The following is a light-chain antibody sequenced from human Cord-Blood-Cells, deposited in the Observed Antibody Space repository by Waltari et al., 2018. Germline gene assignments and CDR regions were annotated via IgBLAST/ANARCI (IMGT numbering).Light chain of an antibody. J-gene: IGKJ2*01. CDR3: QQSYRTPYT. V-gene: IGKV1-39*01. Sequence: DIQMTQSPSSLSASVGDRVTITCRASKSISSYLNWYQQKPGKAPKRLIYAASSLRIGVPSMFSGNGSGTDFALTISSLQPEDFATYYVQQSYRTPYTFGQGTKLEIK. CDR1: KSISSY. CDR2: AAS.